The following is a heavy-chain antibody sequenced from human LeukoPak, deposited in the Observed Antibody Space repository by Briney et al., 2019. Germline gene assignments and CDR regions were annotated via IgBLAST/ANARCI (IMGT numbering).Heavy chain of an antibody. J-gene: IGHJ4*02. V-gene: IGHV4-34*01. CDR3: ARGAPGVRVRGMMDY. CDR1: GGSFSGYY. Sequence: PSETLSLTCAVYGGSFSGYYWSWIRQPPGKGLEWIGEINHSGSTNYSPSLKSRVTISVDTSKNQFSLKLSSVTAADTAVYYCARGAPGVRVRGMMDYWGQGTLVTVSS. D-gene: IGHD3-10*01. CDR2: INHSGST.